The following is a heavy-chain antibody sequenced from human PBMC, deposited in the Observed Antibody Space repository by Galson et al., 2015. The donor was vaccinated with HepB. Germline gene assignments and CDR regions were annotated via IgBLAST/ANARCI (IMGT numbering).Heavy chain of an antibody. J-gene: IGHJ4*02. D-gene: IGHD6-13*01. CDR2: IIPILGIA. V-gene: IGHV1-69*02. Sequence: SVKVSCKASGGTFSSYTISWVRQAPGQGLEWMGRIIPILGIANYAQKFQGRVTITADKSTSTAYMELSSLRSEDTAVYYCALPGYSSSFPPFFDYWGQGTLVTVSS. CDR1: GGTFSSYT. CDR3: ALPGYSSSFPPFFDY.